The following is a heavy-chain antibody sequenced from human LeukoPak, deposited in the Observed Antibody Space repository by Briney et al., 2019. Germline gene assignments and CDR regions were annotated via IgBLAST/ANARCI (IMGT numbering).Heavy chain of an antibody. J-gene: IGHJ4*02. CDR1: GYTFTGYY. CDR3: ARAREDTAMVFDY. CDR2: INPNSGGT. V-gene: IGHV1-2*02. D-gene: IGHD5-18*01. Sequence: ASVKVSCKASGYTFTGYYMHWVRQAPGQGLEWMGWINPNSGGTNYAQKFQGRVTMTRDTSISTAYMELSRLRSDDTAVYYCARAREDTAMVFDYWGQGTLVTVSS.